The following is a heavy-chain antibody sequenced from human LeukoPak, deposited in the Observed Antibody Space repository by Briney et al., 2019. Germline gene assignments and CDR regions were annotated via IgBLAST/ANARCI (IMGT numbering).Heavy chain of an antibody. V-gene: IGHV4-61*02. CDR3: ARTVPAAINWFDP. D-gene: IGHD2-2*02. CDR1: GDSISSSTYY. J-gene: IGHJ5*02. CDR2: INTFGST. Sequence: PSQTLSLTCTVSGDSISSSTYYWSWIRQPAGKGLEWIGRINTFGSTNYNPSLKSRVTISVDTSKNQFSLKLSSVTAADTAVYYCARTVPAAINWFDPWGQGTLVTVSS.